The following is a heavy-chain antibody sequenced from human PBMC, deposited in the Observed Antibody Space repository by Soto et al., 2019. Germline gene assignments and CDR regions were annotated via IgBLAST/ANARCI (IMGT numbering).Heavy chain of an antibody. V-gene: IGHV1-18*01. CDR3: ARVLTAAGFDY. D-gene: IGHD6-13*01. Sequence: QVQLVQSGAEVKKPGASVKVSCKASGYTFSSYGISWVRQAPGQGLEWMGWISAYNGNTNYAQKLQGRXTXTXHTSTSTAYRELRSLRSDDTAVYYCARVLTAAGFDYWGQGTLVTVSS. CDR2: ISAYNGNT. J-gene: IGHJ4*02. CDR1: GYTFSSYG.